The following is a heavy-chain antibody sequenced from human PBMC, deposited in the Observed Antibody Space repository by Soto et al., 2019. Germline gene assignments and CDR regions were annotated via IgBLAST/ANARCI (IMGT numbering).Heavy chain of an antibody. Sequence: QVQLVESGGGVVQPGTSLRLSCVASGFTFSSYGMHWVRQAPGKGLGWVGVIWFDGRKEDYADSVKGRFTVSRDNSRNTLFLQMDSPRAEDTAVYYCARALRGGTYSWEYYYYGMDVWGQGTTVTVSS. J-gene: IGHJ6*02. V-gene: IGHV3-33*03. CDR1: GFTFSSYG. CDR2: IWFDGRKE. CDR3: ARALRGGTYSWEYYYYGMDV. D-gene: IGHD3-10*01.